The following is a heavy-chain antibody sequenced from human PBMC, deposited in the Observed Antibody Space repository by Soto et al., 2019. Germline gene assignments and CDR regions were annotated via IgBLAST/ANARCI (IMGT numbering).Heavy chain of an antibody. CDR2: INAGYGNT. D-gene: IGHD7-27*01. Sequence: GSPVKGSCKASGYTFSSYAMHWVRQAPGQRLEWMGWINAGYGNTKSSQKFQDRVTISRGTSASTAYMELTSLRSEDTAVYYCARDTGDGTFDFWGQGPLVTVSS. CDR3: ARDTGDGTFDF. J-gene: IGHJ4*02. CDR1: GYTFSSYA. V-gene: IGHV1-3*01.